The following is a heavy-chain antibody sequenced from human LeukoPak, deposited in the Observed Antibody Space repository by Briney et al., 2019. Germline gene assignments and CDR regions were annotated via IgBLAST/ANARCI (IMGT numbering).Heavy chain of an antibody. Sequence: GGSLRLSCAASGFTFTSYSMNWVRKAPGKGLEWVSTISGGGGSTYYADPVKGRFTISRDNSKNTLYLQVNSLRSEDTAVYYCAKGGKWDVTPFDYWGQGTLVTVSS. CDR1: GFTFTSYS. V-gene: IGHV3-23*01. J-gene: IGHJ4*02. CDR3: AKGGKWDVTPFDY. D-gene: IGHD1-26*01. CDR2: ISGGGGST.